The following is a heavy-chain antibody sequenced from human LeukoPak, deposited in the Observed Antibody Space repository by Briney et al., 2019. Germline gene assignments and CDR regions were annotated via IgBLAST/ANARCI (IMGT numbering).Heavy chain of an antibody. V-gene: IGHV3-11*01. Sequence: KSGGSLRLSCKASGFSFSNYYMNWVRQAPRKGLEWLSHINGRGGIINYADSVKGRFTISRDNAKNSLYLQMNSLRAEDTAVYYCARDMDGEGYGMDVWGQGTTVTVSS. D-gene: IGHD4-17*01. J-gene: IGHJ6*02. CDR3: ARDMDGEGYGMDV. CDR1: GFSFSNYY. CDR2: INGRGGII.